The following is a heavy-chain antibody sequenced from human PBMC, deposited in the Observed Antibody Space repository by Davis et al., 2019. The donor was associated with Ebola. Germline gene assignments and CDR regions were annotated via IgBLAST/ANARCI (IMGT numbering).Heavy chain of an antibody. CDR1: GFTFSGSA. Sequence: PGGSLRLSCAASGFTFSGSATHWVRQASGKGLEWVGRIRSKANSYATAYAASVKGRFTISRDDSKNTAYLQMNSLKTEDTAVYYCTSWFRDLDYWGQGTLVTVSS. D-gene: IGHD3-10*01. CDR3: TSWFRDLDY. J-gene: IGHJ4*02. CDR2: IRSKANSYAT. V-gene: IGHV3-73*01.